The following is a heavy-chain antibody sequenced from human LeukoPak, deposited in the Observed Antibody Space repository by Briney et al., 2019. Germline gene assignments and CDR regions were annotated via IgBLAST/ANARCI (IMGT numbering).Heavy chain of an antibody. Sequence: GGSLRLSCAASGFTFSSYGMHWVRQAPGKGLEWVAVISYDGSNKYYADSVKGRFTISRDNSKNTLYLQMNSLRAEDTAVYYCAKNWRGCCSSTSCYNFMDYWGQGTLVTVSS. CDR1: GFTFSSYG. CDR3: AKNWRGCCSSTSCYNFMDY. J-gene: IGHJ4*02. D-gene: IGHD2-2*01. CDR2: ISYDGSNK. V-gene: IGHV3-30*18.